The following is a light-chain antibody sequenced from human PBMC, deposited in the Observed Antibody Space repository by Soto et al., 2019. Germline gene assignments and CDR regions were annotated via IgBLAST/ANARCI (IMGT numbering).Light chain of an antibody. Sequence: QSVLTQPPSASGSPGQSVTISCTGTSSDIGGFNYVSWYQQHPGKAPKLMIYEVSKRPSGVPDRFSGSKSGNTASLTVSGLQAEDEAEYYCSSFANSNNRLFGGGTKLTVL. CDR3: SSFANSNNRL. V-gene: IGLV2-8*01. CDR2: EVS. CDR1: SSDIGGFNY. J-gene: IGLJ3*02.